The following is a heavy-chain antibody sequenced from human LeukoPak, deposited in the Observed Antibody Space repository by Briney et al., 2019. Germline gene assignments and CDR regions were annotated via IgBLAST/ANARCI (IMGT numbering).Heavy chain of an antibody. Sequence: GGSLRLSCAASGFTFSSHWMSWVRQAPGKGLEWVANIKQDGSEKYYVDSAKGRFTISRDNAKNSLYLQMNSLRAEDTAVYYCARATGAAFVNWGQGTMVTVSS. J-gene: IGHJ3*02. V-gene: IGHV3-7*01. CDR2: IKQDGSEK. CDR1: GFTFSSHW. D-gene: IGHD2-8*02. CDR3: ARATGAAFVN.